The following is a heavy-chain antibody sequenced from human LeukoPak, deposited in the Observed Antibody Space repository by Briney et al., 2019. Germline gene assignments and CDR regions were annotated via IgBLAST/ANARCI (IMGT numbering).Heavy chain of an antibody. CDR2: ISSSGSTI. CDR1: GFTFSDYY. Sequence: GGSLRLSCGASGFTFSDYYMSWIRQAPGKGLEWVSYISSSGSTIYYADSVKGRFTISRDNAKNSLYLQMNSLRAEDMAVYYCARDGYNWNYGYYYYMDVWGKGTTVTVSS. CDR3: ARDGYNWNYGYYYYMDV. V-gene: IGHV3-11*04. J-gene: IGHJ6*03. D-gene: IGHD1-7*01.